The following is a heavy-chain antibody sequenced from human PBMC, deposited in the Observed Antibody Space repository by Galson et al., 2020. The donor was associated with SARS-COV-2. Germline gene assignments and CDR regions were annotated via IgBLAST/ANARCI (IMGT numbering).Heavy chain of an antibody. CDR2: ISYDGSNK. J-gene: IGHJ4*02. D-gene: IGHD3-22*01. Sequence: GGSLRLSCAASGFTFSSYAMHWVRQAPGKGLEWVAVISYDGSNKYYADSVKGRFTISRDNSKNTLYLQMNSLRAEDTAVYYCARDLIGYYDSSGYYYALGYWGQGTLVTVSS. V-gene: IGHV3-30-3*01. CDR3: ARDLIGYYDSSGYYYALGY. CDR1: GFTFSSYA.